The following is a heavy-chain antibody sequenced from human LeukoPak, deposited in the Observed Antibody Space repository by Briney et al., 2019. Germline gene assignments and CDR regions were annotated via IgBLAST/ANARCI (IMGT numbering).Heavy chain of an antibody. J-gene: IGHJ3*02. CDR1: GLILSDHY. Sequence: GGSLRLSCAVSGLILSDHYIDWVRQAAGKGLEWVGRTRNKTKSYITAYAASVEGRFTISRDDLGNSVYLEMNSLKSEDTAVYYCVRVCDSDCQGAHAFDIWGQGTKVTVSS. D-gene: IGHD2-21*02. CDR3: VRVCDSDCQGAHAFDI. V-gene: IGHV3-72*01. CDR2: TRNKTKSYIT.